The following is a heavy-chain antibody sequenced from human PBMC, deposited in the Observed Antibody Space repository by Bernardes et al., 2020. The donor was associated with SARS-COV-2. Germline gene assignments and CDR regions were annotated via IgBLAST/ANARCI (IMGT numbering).Heavy chain of an antibody. CDR3: AKDRLYSSSHDAFDI. D-gene: IGHD6-13*01. V-gene: IGHV3-23*01. Sequence: GGSLRLSCAASGFTFSSYAMSWVRQAPGKGLEWVSAISGSGGSTYYADSVKGRFTISRDNSKKTLYLQMNSLRADDTAVYYCAKDRLYSSSHDAFDIWGQGTMVTVSS. CDR1: GFTFSSYA. CDR2: ISGSGGST. J-gene: IGHJ3*02.